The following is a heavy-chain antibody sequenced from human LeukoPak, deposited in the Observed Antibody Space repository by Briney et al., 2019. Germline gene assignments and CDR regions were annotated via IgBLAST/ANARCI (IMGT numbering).Heavy chain of an antibody. J-gene: IGHJ3*02. CDR3: AREASVYDSSGYYDAFDI. D-gene: IGHD3-22*01. Sequence: SVKVSCKASGFTFTSSAMQWVRQARGQRLEWIGWIVVGSGNTGYAQKFQGRVTMTRNTSISTAYMELSSLRSEDTAVYYCAREASVYDSSGYYDAFDIWGQGTMVTVSS. CDR1: GFTFTSSA. V-gene: IGHV1-58*02. CDR2: IVVGSGNT.